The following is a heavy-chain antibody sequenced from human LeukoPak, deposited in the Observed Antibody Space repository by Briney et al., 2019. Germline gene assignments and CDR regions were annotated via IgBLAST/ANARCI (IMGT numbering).Heavy chain of an antibody. J-gene: IGHJ6*03. D-gene: IGHD3-3*01. CDR3: ARVPDYDSRRAVSYMDV. CDR2: ISSSTSSI. V-gene: IGHV3-48*01. CDR1: EFTFSTYS. Sequence: QPGGSLRLSCVASEFTFSTYSMNWVRQAPGKGLEWVSYISSSTSSIYYADSVRGRFTISRDNAKNSLNLQMNSLRAEDTAVYYCARVPDYDSRRAVSYMDVWGKGTTVTVSS.